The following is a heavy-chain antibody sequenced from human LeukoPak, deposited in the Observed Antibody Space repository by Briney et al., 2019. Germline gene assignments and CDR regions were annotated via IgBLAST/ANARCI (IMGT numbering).Heavy chain of an antibody. D-gene: IGHD3-9*01. CDR3: ARVDRYDILTGYSNLFDY. Sequence: ASVKVSCKASGYTFTSYYMHWVRQAPGQGLEWMGIINPSGGSTSYAQKFQGRVTMTRDTSISTAYMELSRLRSDDTAVYYCARVDRYDILTGYSNLFDYWGQGTLVTVSS. CDR2: INPSGGST. J-gene: IGHJ4*02. V-gene: IGHV1-46*01. CDR1: GYTFTSYY.